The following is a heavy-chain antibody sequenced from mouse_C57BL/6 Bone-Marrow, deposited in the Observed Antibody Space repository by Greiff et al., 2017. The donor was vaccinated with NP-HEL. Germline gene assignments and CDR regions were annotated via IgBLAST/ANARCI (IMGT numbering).Heavy chain of an antibody. CDR3: SSFITTVVAPYYAMDY. J-gene: IGHJ4*01. CDR2: ISTYYGDA. Sequence: QVQLQQSGPELVRPGVSVKISCKGSGYTFTDYAMHWVKQSHAKSLEWIGVISTYYGDASYNQKFKDKATMTVDKSSSTAYMELARLTSEDSAVYFCSSFITTVVAPYYAMDYWGQGTSVTVSS. V-gene: IGHV1-67*01. D-gene: IGHD1-1*01. CDR1: GYTFTDYA.